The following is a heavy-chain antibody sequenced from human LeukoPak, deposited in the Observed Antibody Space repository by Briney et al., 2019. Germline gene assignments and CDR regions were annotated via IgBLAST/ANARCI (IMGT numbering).Heavy chain of an antibody. CDR3: ARDRRRDGYNFDY. J-gene: IGHJ4*02. Sequence: SQTLSLTCTVSGGSISSDGYYWSWIRQPPGKGLEWIGHIHHSGSTHYNSSLKSRVTISMDRSENQVSLKLNSVTAADTAVYYCARDRRRDGYNFDYWGQGTLVTVSS. V-gene: IGHV4-30-2*01. D-gene: IGHD5-24*01. CDR2: IHHSGST. CDR1: GGSISSDGYY.